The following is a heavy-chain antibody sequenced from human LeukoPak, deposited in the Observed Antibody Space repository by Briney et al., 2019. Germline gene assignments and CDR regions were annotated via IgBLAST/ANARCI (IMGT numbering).Heavy chain of an antibody. J-gene: IGHJ2*01. CDR3: ARDTKTGYFDL. V-gene: IGHV4-59*01. Sequence: SETLSLTCTVSGGSISSYYWNWIRQPPGKGLEWIGYIYYSGSTNYNPSLKSRVTISVDTSKNQFSLKLSSVTAADTAVYYCARDTKTGYFDLWGRGTLVTVSS. D-gene: IGHD3-3*01. CDR2: IYYSGST. CDR1: GGSISSYY.